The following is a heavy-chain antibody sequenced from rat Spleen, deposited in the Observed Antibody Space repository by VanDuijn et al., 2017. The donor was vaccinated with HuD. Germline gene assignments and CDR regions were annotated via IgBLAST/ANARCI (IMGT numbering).Heavy chain of an antibody. V-gene: IGHV2-1*01. D-gene: IGHD1-11*01. CDR1: GFSLTSYH. CDR3: ARSWRVIPPFDY. Sequence: QVQLKESGPGLVQPSQTLSLTCTVSGFSLTSYHVHWVRQPPGKGLEWMGGIWGDGSTDYNSALKSRLSISRDTSKSQVFLKMNSLQTDDTVIYFCARSWRVIPPFDYWGQGVMVTVSS. CDR2: IWGDGST. J-gene: IGHJ2*01.